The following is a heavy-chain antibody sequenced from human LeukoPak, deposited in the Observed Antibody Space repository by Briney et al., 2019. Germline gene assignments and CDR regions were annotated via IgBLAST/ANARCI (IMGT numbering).Heavy chain of an antibody. CDR2: IYWNDDK. Sequence: SGPTLVEPTQTLTLTCTFSEFSLSTSGVGVGWIRQPPGKALEWLALIYWNDDKRYSPSLKSRLTITKDTSKNQVVLTMTNMDPVDTATYYCARPVIAAHHYYYFDYWGQATLVTVSS. D-gene: IGHD6-6*01. V-gene: IGHV2-5*01. J-gene: IGHJ4*02. CDR1: EFSLSTSGVG. CDR3: ARPVIAAHHYYYFDY.